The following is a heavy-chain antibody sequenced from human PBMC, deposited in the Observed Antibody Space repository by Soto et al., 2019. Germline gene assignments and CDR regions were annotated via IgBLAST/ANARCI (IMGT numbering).Heavy chain of an antibody. CDR3: ATARAPGDY. J-gene: IGHJ4*02. D-gene: IGHD3-10*01. CDR2: FDTEDGET. Sequence: ASVKVSCKVSGYTLTEFSMHWVRQAPGKGLEWMGGFDTEDGETIYAQKFQGRVTITEDTSTDTAYMELSSLSSEDTAVYYCATARAPGDYWGQGTLVTVSS. V-gene: IGHV1-24*01. CDR1: GYTLTEFS.